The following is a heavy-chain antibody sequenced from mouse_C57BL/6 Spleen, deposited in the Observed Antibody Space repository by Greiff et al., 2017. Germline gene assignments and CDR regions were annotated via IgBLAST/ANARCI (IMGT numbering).Heavy chain of an antibody. CDR1: GYTFTSYW. CDR3: ARCDYDGSLLAY. Sequence: QVQLQQSGAELVRPGSSVKLSCKASGYTFTSYWMHWVKQRPIQGLEWIGNIDPSDSETHYNQKFKDKATLTVDKSSSTAYMQLSRLTSEDSAVYYCARCDYDGSLLAYWGQGTLVTVSA. J-gene: IGHJ3*01. D-gene: IGHD2-4*01. V-gene: IGHV1-52*01. CDR2: IDPSDSET.